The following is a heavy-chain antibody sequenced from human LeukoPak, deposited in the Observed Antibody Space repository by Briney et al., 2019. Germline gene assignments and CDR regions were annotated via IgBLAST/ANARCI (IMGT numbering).Heavy chain of an antibody. CDR1: GYTFTTYG. CDR2: INPSGGST. D-gene: IGHD2-2*01. CDR3: ARGGEWDIVVVPAAQNWFDP. J-gene: IGHJ5*02. V-gene: IGHV1-46*01. Sequence: VASVKVSCKASGYTFTTYGISWVRQAPGQGLEWMGIINPSGGSTSYAQKFQGRVTMTRDTSTSTVYMELSSLRSEDTAVYYCARGGEWDIVVVPAAQNWFDPWGQGTLVTVSS.